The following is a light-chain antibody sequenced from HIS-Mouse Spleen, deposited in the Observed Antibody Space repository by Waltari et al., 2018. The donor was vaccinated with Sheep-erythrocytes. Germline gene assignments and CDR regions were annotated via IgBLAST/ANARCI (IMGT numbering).Light chain of an antibody. Sequence: SYELTQPSSVSVSPGQTARITCSGDVLAKKYARWFQQKPGQAPVLVIYTDSERTSGIPERFSGSSSGTTVTLTISGAQVEDEADYYCYSAADNNLVFGGGTKLTVL. J-gene: IGLJ3*02. CDR3: YSAADNNLV. CDR2: TDS. V-gene: IGLV3-27*01. CDR1: VLAKKY.